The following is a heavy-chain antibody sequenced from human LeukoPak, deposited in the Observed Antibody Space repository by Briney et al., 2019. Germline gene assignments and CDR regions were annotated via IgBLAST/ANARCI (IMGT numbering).Heavy chain of an antibody. Sequence: ASVKVSFKASGYAFSSYGINWVRQAPGQGLEWMGWISAYNGNTIYAEKLQGRVTMTTDTSTSTAYMELRSLRSDDTAVYYCAREGSGWYGHYFDYWGQGTLVTVSS. CDR2: ISAYNGNT. J-gene: IGHJ4*02. CDR3: AREGSGWYGHYFDY. D-gene: IGHD6-19*01. V-gene: IGHV1-18*01. CDR1: GYAFSSYG.